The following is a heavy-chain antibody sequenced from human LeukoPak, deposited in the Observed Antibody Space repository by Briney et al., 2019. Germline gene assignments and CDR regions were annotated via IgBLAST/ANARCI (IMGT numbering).Heavy chain of an antibody. CDR1: GFTFSSYA. J-gene: IGHJ4*02. V-gene: IGHV3-30*04. D-gene: IGHD6-13*01. CDR3: ASIAAGKS. Sequence: GGSLRLSCAASGFTFSSYAMHWVRQAPGKGLEWVAVISYDGSNKYYADSVKGRFTISRDNSKNTLYLQMNSLRAEDTAVYYCASIAAGKSWGQGTLVTVSS. CDR2: ISYDGSNK.